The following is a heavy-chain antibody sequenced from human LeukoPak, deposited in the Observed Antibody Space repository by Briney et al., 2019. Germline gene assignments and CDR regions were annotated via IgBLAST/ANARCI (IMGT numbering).Heavy chain of an antibody. CDR3: AKDRVVVVAAYFDY. CDR2: IRYDGSNK. CDR1: GFTFSSYG. D-gene: IGHD2-15*01. V-gene: IGHV3-30*02. Sequence: PGGSLRLSCAASGFTFSSYGMHWVRQAPGKGLEWVAFIRYDGSNKYYADSVKGRFTISRDNSKNTLYLQMNSLRAEDTAVYYCAKDRVVVVAAYFDYWGQGTLVTVSS. J-gene: IGHJ4*02.